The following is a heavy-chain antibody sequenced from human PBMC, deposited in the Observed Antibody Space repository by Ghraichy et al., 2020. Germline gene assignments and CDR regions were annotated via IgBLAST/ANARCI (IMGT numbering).Heavy chain of an antibody. D-gene: IGHD1-7*01. CDR3: VRWNYGFDI. CDR2: IRQDGSEK. CDR1: GFTFSSYW. V-gene: IGHV3-7*01. Sequence: GGSLRLSCAASGFTFSSYWMSWVRQAPGKGLEWVANIRQDGSEKYNVDSVKGRFTISRDNAKNSLYLQMNSLRAEDTAVYYCVRWNYGFDIWGRGTMVTVSS. J-gene: IGHJ3*02.